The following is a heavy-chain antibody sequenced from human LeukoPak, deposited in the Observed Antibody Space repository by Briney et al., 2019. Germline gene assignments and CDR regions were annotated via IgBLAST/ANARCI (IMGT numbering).Heavy chain of an antibody. D-gene: IGHD6-13*01. V-gene: IGHV3-48*01. CDR1: GLTFSYYN. CDR2: ISSGSNTI. J-gene: IGHJ4*02. Sequence: GGSLRLSCAASGLTFSYYNMNWVRKAPGKGLEWVSYISSGSNTIYYADSVRGRFTISRDNAKNSLYLQMNSLRAEDTAVYYCARGGIAAAPNLDYWGQGTLVTVSS. CDR3: ARGGIAAAPNLDY.